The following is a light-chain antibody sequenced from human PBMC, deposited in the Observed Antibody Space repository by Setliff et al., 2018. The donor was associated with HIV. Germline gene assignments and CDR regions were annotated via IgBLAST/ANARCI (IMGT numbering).Light chain of an antibody. J-gene: IGLJ1*01. Sequence: QSVLTQPASVSGSPGQSITISCTGTSSDVGGYEYVSWYQQHPGKAPQLMIYDVSKRPSGVSNRFSGSKSGNTASLTISGLQAEDEADYYCSSYTSSNTYVFGTGTKVTVL. CDR1: SSDVGGYEY. CDR3: SSYTSSNTYV. V-gene: IGLV2-14*01. CDR2: DVS.